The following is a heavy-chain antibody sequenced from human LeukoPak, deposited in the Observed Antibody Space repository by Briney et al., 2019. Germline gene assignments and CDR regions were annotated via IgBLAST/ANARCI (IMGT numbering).Heavy chain of an antibody. Sequence: SQTLSLTCTVSGGSISSGDYYWSWIRQPPGKGLECIGYIYYSGNTYYNPALKSRVTISVDTSKNQFSLKLSSVTAADTAVYYCARLSSPKTAYDFWSGYQYYFDYWGQGTLVTVSS. CDR1: GGSISSGDYY. CDR3: ARLSSPKTAYDFWSGYQYYFDY. D-gene: IGHD3-3*01. J-gene: IGHJ4*02. CDR2: IYYSGNT. V-gene: IGHV4-30-4*01.